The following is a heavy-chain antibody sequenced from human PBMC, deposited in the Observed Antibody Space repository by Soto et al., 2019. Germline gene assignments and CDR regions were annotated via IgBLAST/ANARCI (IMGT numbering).Heavy chain of an antibody. CDR3: ARVPKYYYNSSGYSTFDY. CDR2: ISSYNGNT. Sequence: AAVKVSCKASGYTFSSYGISWVGQALGQGVEWMGWISSYNGNTNYAQNLQGRVTMTTDTSTSTAYMELRSLRSDDTAVYYCARVPKYYYNSSGYSTFDYWGQGTLVTVSS. CDR1: GYTFSSYG. J-gene: IGHJ4*02. D-gene: IGHD3-22*01. V-gene: IGHV1-18*01.